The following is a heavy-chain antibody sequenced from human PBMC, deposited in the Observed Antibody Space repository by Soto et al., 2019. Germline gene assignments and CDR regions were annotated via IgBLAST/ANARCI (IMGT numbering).Heavy chain of an antibody. D-gene: IGHD6-6*01. CDR1: GFTFSSYA. CDR3: AFTYSSSRRLIFDY. J-gene: IGHJ4*02. V-gene: IGHV3-23*01. Sequence: EVQLLESGGGLVQPGGSLRLSCAASGFTFSSYAMSWVRQAPGKGLEWVSAISGSGGSTYYADSVKGQFTISRDNSKNTLYLQMNSLRAEDTAVYYCAFTYSSSRRLIFDYRGQGTLVTVSS. CDR2: ISGSGGST.